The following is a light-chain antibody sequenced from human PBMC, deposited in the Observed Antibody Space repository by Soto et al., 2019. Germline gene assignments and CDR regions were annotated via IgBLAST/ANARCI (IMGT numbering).Light chain of an antibody. CDR2: EVS. CDR3: SSYAGSNNWV. V-gene: IGLV2-8*01. Sequence: QSALTQPPSASGSPGQSVTISCTGTSSDVGGYNYVSWYQQHPGKAPKLMIYEVSKGPSGVPDRFSGSKSGNTASLTVSGLQAEDEADYYCSSYAGSNNWVLGGGTKVTVL. J-gene: IGLJ3*02. CDR1: SSDVGGYNY.